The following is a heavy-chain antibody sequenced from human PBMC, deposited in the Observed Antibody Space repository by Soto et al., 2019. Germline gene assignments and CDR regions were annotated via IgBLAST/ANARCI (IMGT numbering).Heavy chain of an antibody. J-gene: IGHJ4*02. V-gene: IGHV4-31*03. CDR1: GGSISSGGYY. D-gene: IGHD3-22*01. Sequence: LSLTCTVSGGSISSGGYYWSWIRQHPGKGLEWIGYIYYSGSTYYNPSLKSRVTISVDTSKNQFSLKLSSVTAADTAVYYCASLSAGYYYDSSGYYFDYWGQGTLVTVSS. CDR3: ASLSAGYYYDSSGYYFDY. CDR2: IYYSGST.